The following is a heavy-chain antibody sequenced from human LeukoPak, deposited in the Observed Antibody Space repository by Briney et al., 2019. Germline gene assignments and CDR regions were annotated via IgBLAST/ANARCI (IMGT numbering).Heavy chain of an antibody. Sequence: GRSLRLSCAASGFTFSSYGMHWVRQAPGKGLEWVAVISYDGSNKYYADSVKGRFTISRDNSKNTLYLQMNSLRAEDTAVYYCAKDLYSGYDYRAFYYYYGMDVWGQGTTVTVSS. V-gene: IGHV3-30*18. CDR1: GFTFSSYG. D-gene: IGHD5-12*01. CDR2: ISYDGSNK. J-gene: IGHJ6*02. CDR3: AKDLYSGYDYRAFYYYYGMDV.